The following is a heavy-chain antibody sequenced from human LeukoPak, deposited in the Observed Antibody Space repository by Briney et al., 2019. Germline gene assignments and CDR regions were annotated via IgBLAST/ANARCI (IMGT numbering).Heavy chain of an antibody. CDR3: ARGAVTTRPSYGMDV. Sequence: GGSLRLSCAAPGFTFSSYEMNWVRQAPGKGLEWVSYISSSGSTIYYADSVKGRFTISRDNAKNSLYLQMNSLRAEDTAVYYCARGAVTTRPSYGMDVWGQGTTVTVSS. D-gene: IGHD4-17*01. CDR2: ISSSGSTI. J-gene: IGHJ6*02. V-gene: IGHV3-48*03. CDR1: GFTFSSYE.